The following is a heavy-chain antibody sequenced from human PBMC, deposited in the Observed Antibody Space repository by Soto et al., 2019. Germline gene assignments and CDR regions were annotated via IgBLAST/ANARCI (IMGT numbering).Heavy chain of an antibody. J-gene: IGHJ4*02. CDR3: ARQGYYDSSGYYYGSYYFDY. D-gene: IGHD3-22*01. CDR2: IYYSGST. CDR1: GGSISSSSYY. V-gene: IGHV4-39*01. Sequence: SETLSLTCTVSGGSISSSSYYWGWIRQPPGKGLEWIGSIYYSGSTYYNPSLKSRVTISVDTSKNQFSLKLSSVPAADTAVYYCARQGYYDSSGYYYGSYYFDYWGQGTLVTVSS.